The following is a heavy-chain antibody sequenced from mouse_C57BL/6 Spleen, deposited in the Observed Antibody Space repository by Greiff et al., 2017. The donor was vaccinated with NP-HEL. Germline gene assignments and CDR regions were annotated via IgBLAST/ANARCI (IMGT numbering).Heavy chain of an antibody. CDR3: ARDYCGSSLWFAY. Sequence: DVHLVESGGGLVKPGGSLKLSCAASGFTFSSYAMSWVRQTPEKRLEWVATISDGGSYTYYPDNVKGRSTISRDNAKNNLYLQMSHLKSEDTAMYYCARDYCGSSLWFAYWGQGTLVTVSA. CDR1: GFTFSSYA. D-gene: IGHD1-1*01. J-gene: IGHJ3*01. V-gene: IGHV5-4*01. CDR2: ISDGGSYT.